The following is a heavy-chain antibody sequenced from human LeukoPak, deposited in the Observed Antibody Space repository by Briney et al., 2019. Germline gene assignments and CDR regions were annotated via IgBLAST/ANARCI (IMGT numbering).Heavy chain of an antibody. CDR2: IHYTGST. CDR1: GGSLNAYY. Sequence: SESLSLTCTVSGGSLNAYYWTWIRQPPEKGVEWIGHIHYTGSTTYSPSLNSRVTISLDTSKNQFSLRLGSVTAADTAVYYCARWAYCGGDCYFLDYWGQGTLVIVSS. D-gene: IGHD2-21*02. J-gene: IGHJ4*02. V-gene: IGHV4-59*01. CDR3: ARWAYCGGDCYFLDY.